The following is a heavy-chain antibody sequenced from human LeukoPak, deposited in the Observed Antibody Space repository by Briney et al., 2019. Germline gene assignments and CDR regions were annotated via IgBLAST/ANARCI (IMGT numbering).Heavy chain of an antibody. Sequence: PGGSLRLSCAASGFTFSSYAMHWVRQAPGKGLEWVAVISYDGSNKYYADSVKGRFTISRDNSKNTLYLQMNSLRAEDAAVYYCAKDSGTCCWYFDLWGRGTLVTVSS. D-gene: IGHD1-26*01. CDR1: GFTFSSYA. V-gene: IGHV3-30-3*01. CDR2: ISYDGSNK. J-gene: IGHJ2*01. CDR3: AKDSGTCCWYFDL.